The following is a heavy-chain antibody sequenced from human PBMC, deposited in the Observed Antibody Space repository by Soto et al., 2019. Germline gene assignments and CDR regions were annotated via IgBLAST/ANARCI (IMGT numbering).Heavy chain of an antibody. Sequence: QITLKESGPTLVKPTQTLALNCTSSGFSFNTRGVGVAWIRQPPGKALEWLAVTYWDDDRRDRPSLTDRLTITKDISTNQVVLTTTNMDPVDTGTYYCAHLVHGPRRFAYWGQGALVTVSS. CDR3: AHLVHGPRRFAY. CDR1: GFSFNTRGVG. D-gene: IGHD3-10*01. CDR2: TYWDDDR. J-gene: IGHJ1*01. V-gene: IGHV2-5*02.